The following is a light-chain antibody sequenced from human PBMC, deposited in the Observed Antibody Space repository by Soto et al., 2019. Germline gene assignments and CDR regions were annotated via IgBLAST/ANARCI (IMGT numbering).Light chain of an antibody. J-gene: IGLJ2*01. CDR1: ASDIGNYNY. CDR2: EVS. CDR3: SSYTGSDAVV. Sequence: QSALTQPASVSGSPGQSITISCTGTASDIGNYNYVSWYQLHPGKAPKLMIYEVSKRPSGVPDRFSGSKSDNTASLTVSGLQAEDEADYFCSSYTGSDAVVFGGGTKLTVL. V-gene: IGLV2-8*01.